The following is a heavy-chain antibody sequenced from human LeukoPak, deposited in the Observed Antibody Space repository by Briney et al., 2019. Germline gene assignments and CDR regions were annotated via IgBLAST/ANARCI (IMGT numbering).Heavy chain of an antibody. Sequence: GGSLRLSCAASGFTFSSYAMSWVRQAPGKGLEWVSAISGSGGSTYYADSVKGRFTISRDNSKNTLYLQMNSLRAEDTAVYYCASVRFLEWLLEPHDAFDIWGQGTMVTVSS. CDR2: ISGSGGST. D-gene: IGHD3-3*01. J-gene: IGHJ3*02. V-gene: IGHV3-23*01. CDR3: ASVRFLEWLLEPHDAFDI. CDR1: GFTFSSYA.